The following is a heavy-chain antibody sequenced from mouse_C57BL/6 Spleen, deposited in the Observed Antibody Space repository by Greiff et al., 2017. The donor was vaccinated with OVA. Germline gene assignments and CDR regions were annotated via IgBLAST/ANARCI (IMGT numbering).Heavy chain of an antibody. Sequence: VQLQQPGAELVRPGTSVKLSCKASGYTFTSYWMHWVKQRPGQGLEWIGVIDPSDSYTNSNQKFKGKATLTVDTSSSTAYMQLSSLTSEDSAVEYCIYDGNNDYAMDYWGQGTSVTVSA. CDR3: IYDGNNDYAMDY. J-gene: IGHJ4*01. CDR2: IDPSDSYT. D-gene: IGHD2-1*01. CDR1: GYTFTSYW. V-gene: IGHV1-59*01.